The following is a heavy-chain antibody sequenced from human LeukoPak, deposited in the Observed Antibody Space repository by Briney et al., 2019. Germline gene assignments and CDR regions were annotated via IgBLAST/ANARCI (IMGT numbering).Heavy chain of an antibody. Sequence: GGSLRLSCAASGFTFSSYAMHWVRQAPGKGLEYVSAISSNGGSTYYANSVKGRFTISRDNSKNTLYLQMGSLRAGDMAVYYCASIAAAGGMDVWGQGTTVTVSS. V-gene: IGHV3-64*01. D-gene: IGHD6-13*01. CDR3: ASIAAAGGMDV. CDR2: ISSNGGST. J-gene: IGHJ6*02. CDR1: GFTFSSYA.